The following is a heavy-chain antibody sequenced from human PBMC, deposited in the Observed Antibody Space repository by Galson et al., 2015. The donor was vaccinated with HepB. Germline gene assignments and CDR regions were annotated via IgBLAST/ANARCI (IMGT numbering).Heavy chain of an antibody. V-gene: IGHV3-23*01. D-gene: IGHD4-11*01. J-gene: IGHJ5*02. CDR3: ATQGPCDYNNRASGCNWFDP. CDR2: ITGTDSRT. Sequence: YLRLSCAASGFTFNTYTKTWGRHAPGRGLEWVSSITGTDSRTFYSDSVKGRFTISRDNSKNTVSLQMNSLRAADTALYYCATQGPCDYNNRASGCNWFDPWGQGTLVTVSP. CDR1: GFTFNTYT.